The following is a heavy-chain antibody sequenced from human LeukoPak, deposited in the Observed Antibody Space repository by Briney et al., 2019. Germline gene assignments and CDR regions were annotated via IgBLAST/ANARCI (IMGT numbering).Heavy chain of an antibody. V-gene: IGHV1-2*02. J-gene: IGHJ6*03. CDR3: ARVRGFGESYYYYMGV. Sequence: ASVKVSCKASGYTFTGYYMHWVRQAPGQGLEWMGWINPNSGGTNYAQKFQGRVTMTRDTSISTAYMELSRLRSDDTAVYYCARVRGFGESYYYYMGVWGKGTTVTVSS. CDR1: GYTFTGYY. D-gene: IGHD3-10*01. CDR2: INPNSGGT.